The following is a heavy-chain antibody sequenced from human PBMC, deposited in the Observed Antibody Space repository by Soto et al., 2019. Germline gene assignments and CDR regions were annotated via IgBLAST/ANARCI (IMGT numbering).Heavy chain of an antibody. D-gene: IGHD7-27*01. J-gene: IGHJ4*02. Sequence: QVQLQESGPGLVKPSETLSLTCTVSGGSVSSGSYYWSWIRQPPGKGLEWVGNIYYRGSTNYNPSLKSRVTISLDTSQNQFSLELTSVTAADTAVYYCARGWGFFDYWGQGPLVTVSS. CDR2: IYYRGST. CDR3: ARGWGFFDY. V-gene: IGHV4-61*01. CDR1: GGSVSSGSYY.